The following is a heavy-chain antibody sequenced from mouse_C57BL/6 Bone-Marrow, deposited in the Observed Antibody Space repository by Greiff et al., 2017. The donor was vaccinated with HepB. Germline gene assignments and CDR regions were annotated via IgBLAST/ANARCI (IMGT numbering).Heavy chain of an antibody. CDR2: IYPGSGST. V-gene: IGHV1-55*01. Sequence: QVQLQQSGAELVKPGASVKMSCKASGYTFTSYWITWVKQRPGQGLEWIGDIYPGSGSTNYNEKFKSKATLTVDTSSSTAYMQLSSLTSEDSAVYYCGRERGLLLHFDYWGQGTTLTVSS. CDR1: GYTFTSYW. J-gene: IGHJ2*01. D-gene: IGHD2-3*01. CDR3: GRERGLLLHFDY.